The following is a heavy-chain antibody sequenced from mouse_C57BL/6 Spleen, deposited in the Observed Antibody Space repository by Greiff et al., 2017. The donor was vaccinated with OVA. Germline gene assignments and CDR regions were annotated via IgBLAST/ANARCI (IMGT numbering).Heavy chain of an antibody. V-gene: IGHV1-26*01. CDR3: ARRGYSNQAFAY. Sequence: EVQLQQSGPELVKPGASVKISCKASGYTFTDYYMNWVKQSHGKSLEWIVVIHPNNGGTSYNQKFKGKATLTVDKSSSTAYMELRSLTSEDSAVYYSARRGYSNQAFAYWGQGTLVTVSA. CDR2: IHPNNGGT. J-gene: IGHJ3*01. D-gene: IGHD2-5*01. CDR1: GYTFTDYY.